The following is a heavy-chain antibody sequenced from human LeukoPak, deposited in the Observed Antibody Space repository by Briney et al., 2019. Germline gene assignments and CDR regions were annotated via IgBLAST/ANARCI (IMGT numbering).Heavy chain of an antibody. CDR1: GFTFSNYA. V-gene: IGHV3-23*01. J-gene: IGHJ3*02. D-gene: IGHD3-22*01. Sequence: GGSLRLSCAASGFTFSNYAINWVRQAPGKGLKWVSCISATGDSTYHADSVKGRFTISRDNSKNTLYLQMNRLRAEDTALYYCAKRMTVRGYWDTSGDAFDIWGQGTMVTVSS. CDR3: AKRMTVRGYWDTSGDAFDI. CDR2: ISATGDST.